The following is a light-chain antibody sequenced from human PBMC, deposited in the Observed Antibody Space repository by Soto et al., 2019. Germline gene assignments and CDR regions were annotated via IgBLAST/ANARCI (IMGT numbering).Light chain of an antibody. J-gene: IGLJ1*01. V-gene: IGLV1-51*01. CDR3: GTWDSSLRGV. CDR1: SSNIGNNY. CDR2: DNS. Sequence: QSVLTQPPSVSAAPGQKVTISCSGSSSNIGNNYVSWYQQLPGTAPKLLIYDNSERPSGIPDRFSGSKSGTSATLGITGLQSGDEADYYCGTWDSSLRGVFGTGTKVTVL.